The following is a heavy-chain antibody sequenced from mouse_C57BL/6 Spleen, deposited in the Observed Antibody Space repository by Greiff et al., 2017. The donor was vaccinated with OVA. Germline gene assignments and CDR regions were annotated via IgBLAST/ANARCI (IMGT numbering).Heavy chain of an antibody. D-gene: IGHD2-4*01. CDR2: ISGGGGNT. CDR3: ARGAYYDYDFDY. J-gene: IGHJ2*01. CDR1: GFTFSSYT. Sequence: DVHLVESGGGLVKPGGSLKLSCAASGFTFSSYTMSWVRQTPEKRLEWVATISGGGGNTYYADTVKGRFTISRDNAKNTLFLQMTSLRSEDTAMYYCARGAYYDYDFDYWGQGTTLTVSS. V-gene: IGHV5-9*04.